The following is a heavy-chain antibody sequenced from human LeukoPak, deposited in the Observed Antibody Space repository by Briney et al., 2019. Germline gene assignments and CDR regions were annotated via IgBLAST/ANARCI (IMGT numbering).Heavy chain of an antibody. V-gene: IGHV1-69*04. CDR3: ARAHSRRYCSSTSCYAGGGWFDP. CDR1: GGTFSSYA. Sequence: SVKVSCKASGGTFSSYAISRVRQAPGQGLEWMGRIIPILGIANYAQKFQGRVTITADKSTSTAYMELSSLRSEDTAVYYCARAHSRRYCSSTSCYAGGGWFDPWGQGTLVTVSS. J-gene: IGHJ5*02. D-gene: IGHD2-2*01. CDR2: IIPILGIA.